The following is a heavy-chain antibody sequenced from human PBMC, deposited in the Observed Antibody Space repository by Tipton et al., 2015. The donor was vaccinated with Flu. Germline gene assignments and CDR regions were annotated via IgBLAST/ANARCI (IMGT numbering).Heavy chain of an antibody. D-gene: IGHD6-19*01. CDR2: MNPNSGNT. Sequence: QLVQSGAEVKKPGASVKVSCKASGYTFTNYDISWVRQATGQGLEWMGWMNPNSGNTGYAQKFQGRVTMTRNTSISTAYMELSSLRSEDTAVYYRARGQVQQWPHRLAYWGQGTLVTVSS. J-gene: IGHJ4*02. V-gene: IGHV1-8*01. CDR1: GYTFTNYD. CDR3: ARGQVQQWPHRLAY.